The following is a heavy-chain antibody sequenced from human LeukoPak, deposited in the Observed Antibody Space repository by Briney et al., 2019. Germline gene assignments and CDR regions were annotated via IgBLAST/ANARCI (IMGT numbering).Heavy chain of an antibody. CDR1: GFAFSGFW. V-gene: IGHV3-7*03. D-gene: IGHD6-6*01. J-gene: IGHJ3*01. Sequence: GGFLRLSCAVPGFAFSGFWMSWSRQAPGKGLEWVASINSDGSEGYYADVVKGRFTISRDNAKNSLYLQINSLRAEDTAVYYCARSSYSSSSSVWGQGTMVTVSS. CDR3: ARSSYSSSSSV. CDR2: INSDGSEG.